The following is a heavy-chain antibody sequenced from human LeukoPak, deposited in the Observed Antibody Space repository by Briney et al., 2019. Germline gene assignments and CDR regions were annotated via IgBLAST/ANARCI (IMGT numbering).Heavy chain of an antibody. D-gene: IGHD3-22*01. CDR1: GFTFSSYA. CDR2: ISGSGGST. V-gene: IGHV3-23*01. J-gene: IGHJ3*02. CDR3: AKGGTYYYDSSGYYRDAFDI. Sequence: GGSLRLSCAASGFTFSSYAMSWVRQAPGKGLEWVSAISGSGGSTYYADSVKGRFTISRDNSKNTLYLQMISLRAEDTAVYYCAKGGTYYYDSSGYYRDAFDIWGQGTMVTVSS.